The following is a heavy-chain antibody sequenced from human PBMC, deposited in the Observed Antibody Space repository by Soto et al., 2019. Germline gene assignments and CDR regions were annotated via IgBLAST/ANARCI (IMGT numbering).Heavy chain of an antibody. CDR2: IYYSGST. CDR1: GGSISSSSYY. CDR3: ARQGFGQLHGLVDV. V-gene: IGHV4-39*01. Sequence: SETLSLTCTVSGGSISSSSYYWGWIRQPPGKGLEWIGSIYYSGSTYYNPSLKSRVTISVDTSKNQFSLKVNSVTAADTALYYCARQGFGQLHGLVDVWGPGTTVTVSS. D-gene: IGHD3-10*01. J-gene: IGHJ6*02.